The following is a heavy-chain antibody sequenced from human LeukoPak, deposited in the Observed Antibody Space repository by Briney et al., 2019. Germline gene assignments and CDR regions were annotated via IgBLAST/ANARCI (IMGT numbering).Heavy chain of an antibody. Sequence: GGSLRLSCAASGFTFSSYWMSWVRQAPGKGLECVANIKQDGSEKYYVDSVRGRFTLSRDNAKDSLYLQMNSLRVEDTAVYYCATSAARAIESWGQGTLVTVSS. CDR2: IKQDGSEK. J-gene: IGHJ4*02. D-gene: IGHD6-25*01. V-gene: IGHV3-7*01. CDR1: GFTFSSYW. CDR3: ATSAARAIES.